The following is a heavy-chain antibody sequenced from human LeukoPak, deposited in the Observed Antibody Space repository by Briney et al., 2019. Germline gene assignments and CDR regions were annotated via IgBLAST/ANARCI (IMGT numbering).Heavy chain of an antibody. CDR1: GFTFSSYA. CDR3: EKVGSGWCRNWFDP. J-gene: IGHJ5*02. CDR2: ISGSGGST. Sequence: GGSLRLSCAASGFTFSSYAMSWVRQAPGKGLEWVSAISGSGGSTYYADSVKGRFTISRDNSKNTLYLQMNSLRAEDTAVYYCEKVGSGWCRNWFDPWGQGTLVTVSS. D-gene: IGHD6-19*01. V-gene: IGHV3-23*01.